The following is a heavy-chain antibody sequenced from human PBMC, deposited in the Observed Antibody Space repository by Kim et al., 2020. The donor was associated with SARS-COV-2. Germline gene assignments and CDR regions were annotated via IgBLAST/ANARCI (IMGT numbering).Heavy chain of an antibody. Sequence: SETLSLTCTVSGGSISSSSYYWGWIRQPPGKGLEWIGSIYYSGSTYYNPSLKSRVTISVDTSKNQFSLKLSSVTAADTAVYYCARDQGPATIYYYSPHSPFDYWGQGTLVTVSS. CDR2: IYYSGST. J-gene: IGHJ4*02. CDR1: GGSISSSSYY. V-gene: IGHV4-39*07. D-gene: IGHD3-10*01. CDR3: ARDQGPATIYYYSPHSPFDY.